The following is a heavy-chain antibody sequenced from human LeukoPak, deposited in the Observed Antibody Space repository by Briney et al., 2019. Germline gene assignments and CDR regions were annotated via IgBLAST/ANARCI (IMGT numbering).Heavy chain of an antibody. V-gene: IGHV1-69*13. CDR1: GYTFTGYY. CDR3: ARDHGSHYFDY. CDR2: IIPIFGTA. J-gene: IGHJ4*02. Sequence: ASVKVSCKASGYTFTGYYMHWVRQAPGQGLEWMGGIIPIFGTANYAQKFQGRVTITADESTSTAYMELSSLRSEDTAVYYCARDHGSHYFDYWGQGTLVTVSS. D-gene: IGHD3-10*01.